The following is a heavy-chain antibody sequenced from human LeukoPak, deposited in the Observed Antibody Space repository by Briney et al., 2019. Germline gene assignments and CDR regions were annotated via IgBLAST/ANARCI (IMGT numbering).Heavy chain of an antibody. V-gene: IGHV3-23*01. D-gene: IGHD2-2*01. Sequence: HAGGSLRLSCAASGFTFSSYGMSWVRQAPGKGLEWVSAISGSGGSTYYADSVKGRFTISRDNSKNTLYLQMNSLRAEDTAVYYCAKDASVVPAAIVDYWGQGTLVTVSS. CDR3: AKDASVVPAAIVDY. CDR1: GFTFSSYG. J-gene: IGHJ4*02. CDR2: ISGSGGST.